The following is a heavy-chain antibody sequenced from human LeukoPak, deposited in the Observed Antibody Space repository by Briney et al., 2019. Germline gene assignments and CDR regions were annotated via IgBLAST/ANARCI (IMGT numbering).Heavy chain of an antibody. V-gene: IGHV4-59*11. CDR2: IYYSGSP. Sequence: SETLSLTCTDSRGSISSHYWILIRQPPGKALEGIGYIYYSGSPNYNPSLKSRVTISVDTSKNQFSLKLSSVTAADTAVYYCVRGIAPDTAHWYFDLWGRGTLVTVSS. CDR1: RGSISSHY. D-gene: IGHD5-18*01. J-gene: IGHJ2*01. CDR3: VRGIAPDTAHWYFDL.